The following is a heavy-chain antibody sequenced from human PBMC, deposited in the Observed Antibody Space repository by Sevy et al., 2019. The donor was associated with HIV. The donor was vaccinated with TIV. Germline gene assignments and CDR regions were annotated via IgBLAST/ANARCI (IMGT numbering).Heavy chain of an antibody. CDR1: GYRFTSYL. CDR3: ARAGISIDGYFQH. Sequence: GESLKISCKGSGYRFTSYLIGWVRQMPGKGPEWMGIISPGDSDTRYSPSFQGQVTISADKSISTAYLQWSSLKASDTAMYYCARAGISIDGYFQHWGQGTLVTVSS. J-gene: IGHJ1*01. CDR2: ISPGDSDT. V-gene: IGHV5-51*01. D-gene: IGHD3-9*01.